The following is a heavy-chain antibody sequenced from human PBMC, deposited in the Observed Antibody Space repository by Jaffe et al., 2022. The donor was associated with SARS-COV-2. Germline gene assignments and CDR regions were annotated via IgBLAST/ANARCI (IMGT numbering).Heavy chain of an antibody. D-gene: IGHD3-16*01. CDR1: GFTFSSYA. J-gene: IGHJ3*02. V-gene: IGHV3-30-3*01. CDR2: ISYDGSNK. CDR3: AREGQKDMITFGGVPRIPTDAFDI. Sequence: QVQLVESGGGVVQPGRSLRLSCAASGFTFSSYAMHWVRQAPGKGLEWVAVISYDGSNKYYADSVKGRFTISRDNSKNTLYLQMNSLRAEDTAVYYCAREGQKDMITFGGVPRIPTDAFDIWGQGTMVTVSS.